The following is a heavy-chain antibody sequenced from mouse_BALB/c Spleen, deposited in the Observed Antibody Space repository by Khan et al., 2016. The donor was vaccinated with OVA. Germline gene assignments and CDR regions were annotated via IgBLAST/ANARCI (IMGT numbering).Heavy chain of an antibody. V-gene: IGHV3-2*02. Sequence: EVQLQESGPGLVKPSQSLSLTCTVTDYSITNDYAWNWIRQFPGKKLEWMGYISYSGSISYNPSLKSRISITRDTSKNQFFLQLNSVTTEDTDTYYCTRSSYRYAWFINWGQGTLVTVSA. CDR1: DYSITNDYA. J-gene: IGHJ3*01. CDR3: TRSSYRYAWFIN. CDR2: ISYSGSI. D-gene: IGHD2-14*01.